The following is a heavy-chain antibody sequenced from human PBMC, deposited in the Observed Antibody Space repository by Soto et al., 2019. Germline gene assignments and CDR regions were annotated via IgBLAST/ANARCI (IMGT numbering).Heavy chain of an antibody. J-gene: IGHJ4*02. Sequence: HPGGSLRLSCAASEFTFTSYGMHWVRQAPGKGLEWVAVISYDGSIKYYTDSVKGRFTISRDNPKNTLYLQMNSLRAEDTAVYYCAKGDSSGYYYFEYWGQGTLVTVSS. CDR3: AKGDSSGYYYFEY. CDR1: EFTFTSYG. V-gene: IGHV3-30*18. CDR2: ISYDGSIK. D-gene: IGHD3-22*01.